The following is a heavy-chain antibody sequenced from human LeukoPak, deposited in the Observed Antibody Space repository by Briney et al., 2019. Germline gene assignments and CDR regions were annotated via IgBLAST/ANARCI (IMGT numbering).Heavy chain of an antibody. D-gene: IGHD2-2*01. V-gene: IGHV1-58*01. CDR1: GFTFTSSA. CDR2: IVVGSGNT. CDR3: ARGDCSSTSCLYYYYYYYMDV. J-gene: IGHJ6*03. Sequence: SVKVSCKASGFTFTSSAVQWVRQARGQRLEWIGWIVVGSGNTNYAQKFQERVTITRDMSTSTAYMELSSLRSEDTAVYYCARGDCSSTSCLYYYYYYYMDVWGKGTTVTVSS.